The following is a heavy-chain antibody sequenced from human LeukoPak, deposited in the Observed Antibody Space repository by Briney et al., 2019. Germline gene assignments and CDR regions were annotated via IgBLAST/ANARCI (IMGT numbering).Heavy chain of an antibody. Sequence: GGSLRLSCAASGFTFISNWMHWVRQAPGKGLVWVSRINPDGSTINYADSVKGRFTISRDNAKNTLYLQMNSLRAEDTAVYYCATAGNYRFDYWGQGTLVTVSS. CDR1: GFTFISNW. CDR3: ATAGNYRFDY. D-gene: IGHD1-7*01. V-gene: IGHV3-74*01. J-gene: IGHJ4*02. CDR2: INPDGSTI.